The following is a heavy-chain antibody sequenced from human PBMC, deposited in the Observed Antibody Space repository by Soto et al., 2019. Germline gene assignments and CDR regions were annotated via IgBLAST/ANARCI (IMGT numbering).Heavy chain of an antibody. V-gene: IGHV3-33*01. J-gene: IGHJ6*03. Sequence: GGSLRLSCAASGFTFSSYGMHWVRQAPGKGLEWVAVIWYDGSNKYYADSVKDRFTISRDNSKNTLYLQMNSLRAEDTAVYYCARDLEADYYHYMDVWGKGTTVTVSS. CDR2: IWYDGSNK. CDR3: ARDLEADYYHYMDV. CDR1: GFTFSSYG.